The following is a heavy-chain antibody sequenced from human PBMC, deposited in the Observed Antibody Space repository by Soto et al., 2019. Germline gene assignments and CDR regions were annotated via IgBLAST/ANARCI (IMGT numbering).Heavy chain of an antibody. V-gene: IGHV4-4*02. CDR1: GGSVSSNNW. CDR3: ARQSPAASNFDY. Sequence: SETLSLTCAVSGGSVSSNNWWIWVRQSPGTGLEWIGEIFHSGSTNYNPSLKSRVTISVDKSKNQFSLKLNSVTAADTAVYYCARQSPAASNFDYWGQGTLVTVSS. D-gene: IGHD2-2*01. J-gene: IGHJ4*02. CDR2: IFHSGST.